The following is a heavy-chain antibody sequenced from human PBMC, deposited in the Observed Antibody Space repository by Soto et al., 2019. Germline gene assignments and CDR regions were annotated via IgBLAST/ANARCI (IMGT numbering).Heavy chain of an antibody. CDR3: AASSGAYYDSSGYYQFAY. J-gene: IGHJ4*02. V-gene: IGHV1-58*02. CDR2: IVVGSGNT. CDR1: GYTFTSYA. Sequence: SVKVSCKASGYTFTSYAMHWVRQAPGQRLEWIGWIVVGSGNTNYAQKFQERVTITRDMSTSTAYMELSSLRSEDTAVYYCAASSGAYYDSSGYYQFAYWGQGTLVTVSS. D-gene: IGHD3-22*01.